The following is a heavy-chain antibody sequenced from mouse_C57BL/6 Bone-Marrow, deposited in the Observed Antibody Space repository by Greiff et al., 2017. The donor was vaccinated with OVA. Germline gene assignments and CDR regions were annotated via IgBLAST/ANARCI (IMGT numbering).Heavy chain of an antibody. CDR2: IDPSDSET. J-gene: IGHJ4*01. Sequence: VLLQQPGAELVWPGSSVKLSCTASGYTFTSYWMPWVMQRPIQGLEWIGNIDPSDSETHYNQKFKDKATLTVDKSTSTAYMQLTSLTSEDSAVYYCSRTRDGYSLDDMDYWGQGTSVTVSS. V-gene: IGHV1-52*01. CDR3: SRTRDGYSLDDMDY. D-gene: IGHD2-3*01. CDR1: GYTFTSYW.